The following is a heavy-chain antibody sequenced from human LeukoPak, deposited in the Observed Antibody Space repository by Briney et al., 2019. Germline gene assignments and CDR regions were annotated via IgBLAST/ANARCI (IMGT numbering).Heavy chain of an antibody. D-gene: IGHD2-2*01. CDR3: ARANHRHCDSTSCYLKFDY. Sequence: QPGGSLRLSCAASGFTFSSYWMSWVRQAPGKGLEWVANIKQDGSEKYYVDSVKGRFTISRDNAKNTLYLQMNSLRAEDTAVYFCARANHRHCDSTSCYLKFDYWGQGTLLTVSS. CDR2: IKQDGSEK. J-gene: IGHJ4*02. V-gene: IGHV3-7*01. CDR1: GFTFSSYW.